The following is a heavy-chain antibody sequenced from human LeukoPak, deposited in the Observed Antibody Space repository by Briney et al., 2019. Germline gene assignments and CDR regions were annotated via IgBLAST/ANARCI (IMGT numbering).Heavy chain of an antibody. Sequence: GRSLRLSCAASGFTFSSYAMHWVRQAPGKGLEWVAVISSDGSNKYYADSVKGRFTISRDKSKNTLCLQMNSLRAEDTAVYYCARQCSYGYLSDYWGQGTLVTVSS. CDR3: ARQCSYGYLSDY. D-gene: IGHD5-18*01. CDR2: ISSDGSNK. CDR1: GFTFSSYA. V-gene: IGHV3-30-3*01. J-gene: IGHJ4*02.